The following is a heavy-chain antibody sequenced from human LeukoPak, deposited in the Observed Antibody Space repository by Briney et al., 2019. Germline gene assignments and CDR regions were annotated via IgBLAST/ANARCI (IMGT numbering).Heavy chain of an antibody. CDR3: ASLYYDSSGSFYYFDY. D-gene: IGHD3-22*01. Sequence: SVTVSCKASGGTFSSYAISWVRQAPGQGLEWMGGIIPIFGTANYAQKFQGRVTITADESTSTAYMELSSLRSEDTAVYYCASLYYDSSGSFYYFDYWGQGTLVTVSS. CDR2: IIPIFGTA. J-gene: IGHJ4*02. CDR1: GGTFSSYA. V-gene: IGHV1-69*13.